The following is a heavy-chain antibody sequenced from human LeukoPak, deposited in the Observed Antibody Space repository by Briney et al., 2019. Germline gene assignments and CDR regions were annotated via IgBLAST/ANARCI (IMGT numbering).Heavy chain of an antibody. Sequence: PGGSLRLSCAASGFTFSSYAMHWVRQAPGKGLEWVAVISYDGSNKYYADSVKGRFTISRDNSKNTLYLQMNSLRAEDTAVYYCARDPRPYYDFWSGESGGAFDIWGQGTMVTVSS. CDR2: ISYDGSNK. V-gene: IGHV3-30-3*01. CDR3: ARDPRPYYDFWSGESGGAFDI. D-gene: IGHD3-3*01. CDR1: GFTFSSYA. J-gene: IGHJ3*02.